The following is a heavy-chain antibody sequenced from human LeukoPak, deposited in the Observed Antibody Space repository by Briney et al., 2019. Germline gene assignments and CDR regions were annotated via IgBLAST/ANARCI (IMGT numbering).Heavy chain of an antibody. Sequence: PSQTLSLTCTVSGGSISSGGYYLSWLRQHPGKGLEWIGYIYYSGSTYYTPSLKSRVTISVDTSKNQFSLKLSSVTAADTAVYYCARVVVVVAATPWYFDLWGRGTLVTVSS. CDR2: IYYSGST. V-gene: IGHV4-31*03. D-gene: IGHD2-15*01. J-gene: IGHJ2*01. CDR3: ARVVVVVAATPWYFDL. CDR1: GGSISSGGYY.